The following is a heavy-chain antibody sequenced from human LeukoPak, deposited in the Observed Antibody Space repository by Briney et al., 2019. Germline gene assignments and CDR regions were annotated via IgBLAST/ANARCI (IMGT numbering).Heavy chain of an antibody. CDR2: INTYNGNT. V-gene: IGHV1-18*01. D-gene: IGHD6-13*01. CDR3: ARSSIIAAAGPYYFDY. CDR1: GYTFTSYG. Sequence: GASVKVSCKASGYTFTSYGISWVRQAPGQGLEWMGWINTYNGNTNYAQKLQGRVTITADKSTTTAYMELSSLRSEDTAVYYCARSSIIAAAGPYYFDYWGQGTLVTVSS. J-gene: IGHJ4*02.